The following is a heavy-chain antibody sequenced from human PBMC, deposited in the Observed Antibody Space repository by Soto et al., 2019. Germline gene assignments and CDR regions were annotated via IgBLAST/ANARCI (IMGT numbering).Heavy chain of an antibody. V-gene: IGHV5-51*01. Sequence: GESLKISCKGSGYSFTSYWIGWVRQMPGKGLEWMGIIYPGDSDTRYSPSFQGQVTISADKSISTAYLQWSSLKASDTAMYCCARLLVVVPAATSFDYWGQGTLVTISS. D-gene: IGHD2-2*01. CDR2: IYPGDSDT. CDR3: ARLLVVVPAATSFDY. CDR1: GYSFTSYW. J-gene: IGHJ4*02.